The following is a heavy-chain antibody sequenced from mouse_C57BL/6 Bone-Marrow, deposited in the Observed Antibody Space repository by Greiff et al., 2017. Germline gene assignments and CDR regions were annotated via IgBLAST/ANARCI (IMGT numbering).Heavy chain of an antibody. D-gene: IGHD1-1*01. V-gene: IGHV1-42*01. CDR3: ARRILRSSYAMDY. CDR2: INPSTGGT. CDR1: GYSFTGYY. J-gene: IGHJ4*01. Sequence: VQLQQSGPELVKPGASVKISCKASGYSFTGYYMNWVKQSPEKSLEWIGEINPSTGGTTYNQKFKAKATLTVDKSSSTAYMQLKSLTSEDSAVYYCARRILRSSYAMDYWGQGTSVTVSS.